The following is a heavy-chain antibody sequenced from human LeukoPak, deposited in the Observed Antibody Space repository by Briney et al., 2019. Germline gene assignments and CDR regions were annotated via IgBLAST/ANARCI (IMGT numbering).Heavy chain of an antibody. Sequence: GGSLRLSYAVSGLTFSSSWMDWVRQAPGKGLEWVASINPDGNKKYSADSVKGRFTISRDNAENSLYLHMNSLRVEDTAFYYCARDLAYSRLDYWGQGMLVTVSS. D-gene: IGHD5-18*01. J-gene: IGHJ4*02. CDR1: GLTFSSSW. CDR2: INPDGNKK. CDR3: ARDLAYSRLDY. V-gene: IGHV3-7*01.